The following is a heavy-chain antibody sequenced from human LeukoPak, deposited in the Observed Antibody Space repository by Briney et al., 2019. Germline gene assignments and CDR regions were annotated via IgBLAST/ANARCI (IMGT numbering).Heavy chain of an antibody. CDR3: ARAHYYDSSGYPYYFDY. CDR2: ISSSGSTI. Sequence: GGSLRLSCAASGFTFRSYEMNWVRQAPGKGLEWVSYISSSGSTIYYADSVKGRFTISRDNAKNSLYLQMNSLRAEDTAVYYCARAHYYDSSGYPYYFDYWGQGTLVTVSS. D-gene: IGHD3-22*01. V-gene: IGHV3-48*03. J-gene: IGHJ4*02. CDR1: GFTFRSYE.